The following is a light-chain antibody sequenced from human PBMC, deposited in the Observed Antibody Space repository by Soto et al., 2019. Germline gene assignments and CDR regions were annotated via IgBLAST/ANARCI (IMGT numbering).Light chain of an antibody. J-gene: IGLJ2*01. Sequence: QSVLTQPPSVSGAPGQRVTISCTGSSSNIGAGYDVHWYQQLPGTAPKLLIYVNINRPSGVPDRFSGSKSGTSASLAITGLLAEDEADYYCQSYDSSLSVVFGGGTKLTVL. CDR3: QSYDSSLSVV. V-gene: IGLV1-40*01. CDR2: VNI. CDR1: SSNIGAGYD.